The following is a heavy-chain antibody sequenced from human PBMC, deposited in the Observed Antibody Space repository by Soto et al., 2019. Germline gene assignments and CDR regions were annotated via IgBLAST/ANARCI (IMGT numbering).Heavy chain of an antibody. CDR3: AIDSYYHYSSGLYVFDY. CDR1: GSIFSSYG. Sequence: GGSLRLSCAASGSIFSSYGMHWVRQAPGKGLEWVAVTSYDGRNTNYADSVRGRFTISRDNSKNTLYLQMNSLRAEDTAVYYYAIDSYYHYSSGLYVFDYWGQGTQDTVS. V-gene: IGHV3-30*03. D-gene: IGHD3-22*01. J-gene: IGHJ4*02. CDR2: TSYDGRNT.